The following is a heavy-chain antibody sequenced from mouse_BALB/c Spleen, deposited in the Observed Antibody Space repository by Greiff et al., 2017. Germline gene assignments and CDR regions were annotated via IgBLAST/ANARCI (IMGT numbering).Heavy chain of an antibody. CDR1: GYSITSDYA. CDR2: ISYSGRT. D-gene: IGHD2-4*01. V-gene: IGHV3-2*02. J-gene: IGHJ3*01. Sequence: EVMLVESGPGLVKPSQSLYLSCTVTGYSITSDYAWKWIRKSPGNILEWMGYISYSGRTSYNQSLKSRISITRDTSKNQFFLQLHSVTTEDTATYYCAVLRRFAYWGQGTLVTVSA. CDR3: AVLRRFAY.